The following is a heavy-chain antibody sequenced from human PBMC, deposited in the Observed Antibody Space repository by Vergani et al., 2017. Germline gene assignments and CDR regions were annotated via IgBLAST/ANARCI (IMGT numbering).Heavy chain of an antibody. D-gene: IGHD2-21*01. CDR2: IYYSGST. V-gene: IGHV4-59*08. J-gene: IGHJ3*02. CDR3: ARRVAYCSGDCYSEDAFDI. CDR1: GGSISSYY. Sequence: QVQLQESGPGLVKPSETLSLTCTVSGGSISSYYWSWIRQPPGKGLEWIGYIYYSGSTNYNPSLKSRVTILVETSKNQFSLKLSSVTAADTAVYYCARRVAYCSGDCYSEDAFDIWGQGTMVTVS.